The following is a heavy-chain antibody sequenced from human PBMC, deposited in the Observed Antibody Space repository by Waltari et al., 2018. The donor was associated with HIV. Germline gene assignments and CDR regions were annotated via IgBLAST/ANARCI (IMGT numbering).Heavy chain of an antibody. CDR3: TATVTTRGTFDY. CDR2: ISRSSDYI. D-gene: IGHD4-17*01. CDR1: GLRFSRYA. Sequence: EVQLVESGGGLAKPGGSRRRLWPASGLRFSRYAMNWVRQAPGKGLEWIAYISRSSDYIYYADSIKGRFTISRDNAKNSVFLHMDNLRDVDTAVYYCTATVTTRGTFDYWGQGTAVPVS. V-gene: IGHV3-21*06. J-gene: IGHJ4*02.